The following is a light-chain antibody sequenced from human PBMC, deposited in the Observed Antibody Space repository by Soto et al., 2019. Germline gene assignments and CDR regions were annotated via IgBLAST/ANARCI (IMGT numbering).Light chain of an antibody. V-gene: IGLV1-40*01. CDR1: SSKIGAGYD. J-gene: IGLJ3*02. CDR3: QSYASSLSGWV. Sequence: QLVLTQPPSVSGAPGQRVTISCTGSSSKIGAGYDVHWYQQLPGTAPKLLIYGNSNRPSGVPDRFSGSKSGTSASLAITGLQSEDEADYYCQSYASSLSGWVFGGGTKLTVL. CDR2: GNS.